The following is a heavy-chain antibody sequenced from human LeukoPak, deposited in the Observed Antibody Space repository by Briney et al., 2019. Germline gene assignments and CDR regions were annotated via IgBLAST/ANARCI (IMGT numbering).Heavy chain of an antibody. CDR1: GFTFSSYS. CDR2: ISSSSSYI. J-gene: IGHJ6*02. D-gene: IGHD3-3*01. CDR3: ARDSGVASIFGVVTGYYGMDV. Sequence: GGSLRLSCAASGFTFSSYSMNWVRQAPGKGLEWVSSISSSSSYIYYADSVKGRFIISRVNAKNSLYLQMNSLRAEDTAVYYCARDSGVASIFGVVTGYYGMDVWGQGTTVTVSS. V-gene: IGHV3-21*01.